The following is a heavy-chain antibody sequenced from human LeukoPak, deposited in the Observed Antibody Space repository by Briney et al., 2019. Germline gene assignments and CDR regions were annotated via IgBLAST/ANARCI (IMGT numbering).Heavy chain of an antibody. Sequence: GGSLRLSCAASGFTFSNYGMHWVRQAPGKGLEWVAVISYDGSNRYYADSVKGRFTISRDNSKNTLYLQMNSLRAEDTAVYYCAKDNGSDYDILTGYYLFDYWGQGTLVTVSS. V-gene: IGHV3-30*18. D-gene: IGHD3-9*01. CDR2: ISYDGSNR. J-gene: IGHJ4*02. CDR3: AKDNGSDYDILTGYYLFDY. CDR1: GFTFSNYG.